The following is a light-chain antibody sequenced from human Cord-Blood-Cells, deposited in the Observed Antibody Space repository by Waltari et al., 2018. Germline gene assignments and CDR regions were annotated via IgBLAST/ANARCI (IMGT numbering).Light chain of an antibody. CDR1: SSDVGRYNL. Sequence: QSALTQPPPVSGSPGQSITISCTGPSSDVGRYNLVSWYPQHPGKAPKLMIYEGSKRPSGVSNRFSGSKSGNTASLTISGLQAEDEADYYCCSYAGSSTWVFGGGTKLTVL. J-gene: IGLJ3*02. CDR3: CSYAGSSTWV. CDR2: EGS. V-gene: IGLV2-23*01.